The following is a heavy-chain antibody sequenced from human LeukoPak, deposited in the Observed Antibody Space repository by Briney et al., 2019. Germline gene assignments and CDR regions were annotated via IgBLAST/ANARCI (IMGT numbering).Heavy chain of an antibody. CDR1: GGSISSSSYY. Sequence: SETLSLTCTVSGGSISSSSYYWGWIRQPPGTGLEWIGSIYHSGSTYYNPSLKSRVTISVDTSKNQFSLKLSSVTAADTAVYYCASDNWFDPWGQGTLVTVSS. V-gene: IGHV4-39*07. J-gene: IGHJ5*02. CDR2: IYHSGST. CDR3: ASDNWFDP.